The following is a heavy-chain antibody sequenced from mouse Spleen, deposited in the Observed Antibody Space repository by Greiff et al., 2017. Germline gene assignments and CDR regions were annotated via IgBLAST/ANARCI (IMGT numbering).Heavy chain of an antibody. V-gene: IGHV3-6*01. CDR3: ANYGDYDALDY. D-gene: IGHD2-13*01. Sequence: EVQLVESGPGLVKPFQSLSLTCSFPGSSITSGYYWNWLRQFPGNKLEWMGCISYVGCNNYTPFFKTRISIARDTSKNQVVLKLNSVTTEDTATYYCANYGDYDALDYCGQGTPVTV. J-gene: IGHJ4*01. CDR1: GSSITSGYY. CDR2: ISYVGCN.